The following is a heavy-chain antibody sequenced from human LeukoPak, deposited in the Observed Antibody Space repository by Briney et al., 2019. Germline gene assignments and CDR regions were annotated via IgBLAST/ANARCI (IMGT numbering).Heavy chain of an antibody. CDR2: ISNSGSTI. CDR1: GFTFRSYE. D-gene: IGHD6-25*01. V-gene: IGHV3-48*03. J-gene: IGHJ6*03. CDR3: AKDGSAAYYYYYMDV. Sequence: PGGSLRLSCVASGFTFRSYEMNWVRQAPGKGLEWVSYISNSGSTIYYADSVKGRFTISRDNSKNTLYLQMNSLRAEDTAVYYCAKDGSAAYYYYYMDVWGKGTTVTISS.